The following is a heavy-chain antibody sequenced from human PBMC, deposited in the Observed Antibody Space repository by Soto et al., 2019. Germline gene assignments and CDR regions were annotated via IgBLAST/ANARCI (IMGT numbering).Heavy chain of an antibody. CDR3: SRSLDS. J-gene: IGHJ4*02. Sequence: GASVKVSCKASGFTFSTYWMDWVRQTPGKGLEWVANINQDGSEKNYVDSVKGRFTIYRDNAKNSLYLQMSSLTAEDSALYYCSRSLDSWGQGTLVTVSS. CDR1: GFTFSTYW. V-gene: IGHV3-7*01. CDR2: INQDGSEK.